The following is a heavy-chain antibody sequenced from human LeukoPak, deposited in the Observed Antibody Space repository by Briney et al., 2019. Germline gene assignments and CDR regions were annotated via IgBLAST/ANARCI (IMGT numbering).Heavy chain of an antibody. CDR2: ISYDGSNK. J-gene: IGHJ4*02. CDR1: GFTFSSYA. Sequence: GGSLRLSCAASGFTFSSYAMHWVRQAPGKGLEWVAVISYDGSNKYYADSVKGRFTISRDNAKNPLYLQMNSLRAEDTAVYYCARDTRIFGVVRGTDYWGQGTLVTVSS. V-gene: IGHV3-30*04. D-gene: IGHD3-3*01. CDR3: ARDTRIFGVVRGTDY.